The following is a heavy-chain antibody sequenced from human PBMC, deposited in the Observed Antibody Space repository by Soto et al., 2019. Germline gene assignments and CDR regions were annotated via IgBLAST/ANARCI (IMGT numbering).Heavy chain of an antibody. CDR3: ARTHARGYNFGLPYYFDY. J-gene: IGHJ4*02. CDR1: GFTFSTYT. CDR2: ISYDGSDK. Sequence: QVLLVESGGGVVQPGRSLRLSRAASGFTFSTYTMHWVRQAPGKGLEWVTVISYDGSDKSYADSVKGRFTISRDNSKNTLYLQMNSLRAEDTAVYYCARTHARGYNFGLPYYFDYWGQGTLVTVSS. D-gene: IGHD5-18*01. V-gene: IGHV3-30*04.